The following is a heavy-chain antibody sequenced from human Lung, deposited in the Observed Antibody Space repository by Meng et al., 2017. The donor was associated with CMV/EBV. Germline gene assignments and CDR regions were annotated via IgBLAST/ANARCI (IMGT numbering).Heavy chain of an antibody. CDR2: NGNTGTAT. CDR3: VRIVGATSRHWFDP. V-gene: IGHV3-23*01. CDR1: GFTFGTYA. J-gene: IGHJ5*02. Sequence: SCAAAGFTFGTYAMTWVRQAPGKVLEWVSANGNTGTATYSSDSVKGRFTISRDNSDNTLYLQMNSLRAEDTAVYYCVRIVGATSRHWFDPWDQGTLVTVSS. D-gene: IGHD1-26*01.